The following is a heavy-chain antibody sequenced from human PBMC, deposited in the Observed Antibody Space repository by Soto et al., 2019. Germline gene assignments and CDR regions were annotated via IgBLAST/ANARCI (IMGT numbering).Heavy chain of an antibody. CDR3: ARGRTNFGVLYYYYMDV. CDR2: IYYSGST. D-gene: IGHD3-3*01. CDR1: GGSISSYY. V-gene: IGHV4-59*01. Sequence: SETLSLTCTVSGGSISSYYWSWIRQPPGKGLEWIGYIYYSGSTNYNPSLKSRVTISVDTSKNQFSLKLSSVTAADTAVYYCARGRTNFGVLYYYYMDVWGKGTTVTVSS. J-gene: IGHJ6*03.